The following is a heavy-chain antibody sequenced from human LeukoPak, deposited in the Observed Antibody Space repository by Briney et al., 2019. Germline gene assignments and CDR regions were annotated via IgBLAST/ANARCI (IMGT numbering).Heavy chain of an antibody. J-gene: IGHJ5*02. V-gene: IGHV3-30-3*01. D-gene: IGHD3-3*01. CDR1: GFTFSSYA. CDR3: ARGILWSFDP. CDR2: ISYDGSNK. Sequence: GGSLRLSCAASGFTFSSYAMHWVRQAPGKGLEWVAVISYDGSNKYYADSVKGRFTISRDNSKNPLYLQMNSLRAEDTAVYYCARGILWSFDPWGQGTLVTVSS.